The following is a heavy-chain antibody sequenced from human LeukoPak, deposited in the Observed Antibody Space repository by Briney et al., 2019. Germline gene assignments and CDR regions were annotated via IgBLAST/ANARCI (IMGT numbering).Heavy chain of an antibody. CDR2: IYHSGST. CDR3: ARDYDFWSGYYPY. Sequence: PSETLSLTCTVSGYSISSGYYWGWIRQPPGKGLEWIGSIYHSGSTYYNPSLKSRVTISVDTSKNHFSLKLSSVTAADTAVYYCARDYDFWSGYYPYWGQGTLVTVSS. CDR1: GYSISSGYY. D-gene: IGHD3-3*01. J-gene: IGHJ4*02. V-gene: IGHV4-38-2*02.